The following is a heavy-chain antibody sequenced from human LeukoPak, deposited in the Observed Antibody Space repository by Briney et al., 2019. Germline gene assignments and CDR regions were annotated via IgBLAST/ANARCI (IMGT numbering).Heavy chain of an antibody. CDR2: ISGSGGST. Sequence: GGSLRLSCAASGFTFSSYAMSWVRQAPGKGLEWVSAISGSGGSTYYADSVKGRFTISRDNSKNTLYLQMNSLRAEDTAVYYCAKPQGDIVVLPAAPFDYWGQGTLVTVSS. CDR1: GFTFSSYA. CDR3: AKPQGDIVVLPAAPFDY. D-gene: IGHD2-2*01. V-gene: IGHV3-23*01. J-gene: IGHJ4*02.